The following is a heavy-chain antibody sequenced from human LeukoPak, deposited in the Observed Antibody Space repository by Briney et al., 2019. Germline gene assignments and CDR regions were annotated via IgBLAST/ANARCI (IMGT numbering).Heavy chain of an antibody. J-gene: IGHJ4*02. Sequence: GESLKISCNGSGYSFTSYWIGWVRQMPGKGLELVGIIYPGDSDTRYSPSFEGQVTISADKSISTAFLQWSSVKPSDTATYYCARAGYSNAWYGVDYWGQGTLVTVTS. CDR2: IYPGDSDT. CDR3: ARAGYSNAWYGVDY. D-gene: IGHD4-11*01. CDR1: GYSFTSYW. V-gene: IGHV5-51*01.